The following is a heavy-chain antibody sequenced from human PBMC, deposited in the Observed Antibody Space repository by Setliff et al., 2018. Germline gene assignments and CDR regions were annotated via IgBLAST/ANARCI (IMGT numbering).Heavy chain of an antibody. J-gene: IGHJ4*02. CDR1: GVSSSSHY. V-gene: IGHV4-59*11. CDR2: IHYTGST. CDR3: ARNGPQIYSSGWFDC. Sequence: SETLSLTCTVSGVSSSSHYWSWIRQPPGEGLEWIGYIHYTGSTNYNPSLKSRVTLSVDTSKNQFSLKLTSVTAADTAVYYCARNGPQIYSSGWFDCWGQGTRVTVSS. D-gene: IGHD6-19*01.